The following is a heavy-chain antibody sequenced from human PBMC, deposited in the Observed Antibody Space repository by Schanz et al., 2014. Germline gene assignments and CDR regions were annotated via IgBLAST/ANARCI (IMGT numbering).Heavy chain of an antibody. D-gene: IGHD3-16*02. V-gene: IGHV4-30-2*01. CDR2: IYHTGTT. CDR1: GGSISSGTYS. J-gene: IGHJ4*02. CDR3: ARGGGPSHYDHVWGNFRYTHFDY. Sequence: QLQLQESGSGLVKPSQTLSLTCAVSGGSISSGTYSWSWIRQPPGKGLEWIGYIYHTGTTYYSPPLGSRLPISKERSKNIFFLNLNSRTAADTAVYYCARGGGPSHYDHVWGNFRYTHFDYWGQGTLVTVSS.